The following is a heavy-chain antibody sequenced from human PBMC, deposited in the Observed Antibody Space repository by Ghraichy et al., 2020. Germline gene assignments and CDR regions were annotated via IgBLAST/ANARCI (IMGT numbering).Heavy chain of an antibody. CDR3: ATSPTRDSRSSY. V-gene: IGHV3-7*01. CDR1: GFTFSYYW. CDR2: INQDGIQK. J-gene: IGHJ4*02. D-gene: IGHD3-22*01. Sequence: GESLNISCAASGFTFSYYWMSWVRQAPGKGLEWVANINQDGIQKYYVDSVKGRFTMSRDNARNSLYLQMNSLGAEDTAVYYCATSPTRDSRSSYWGQGTLVTVSS.